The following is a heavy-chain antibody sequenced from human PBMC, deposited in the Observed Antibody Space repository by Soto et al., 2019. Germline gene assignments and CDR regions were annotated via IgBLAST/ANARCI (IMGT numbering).Heavy chain of an antibody. V-gene: IGHV1-8*01. J-gene: IGHJ4*02. D-gene: IGHD1-1*01. CDR2: MNPNTGNS. CDR3: ARRAETNGWNGFGADKYYFDF. Sequence: ASVKVSCKASGYTFTSYDIYWVRQATGQGLEWMGWMNPNTGNSGYAQKFQGRVTMTSDTSISTAHMELSSLRSEDTAVYYCARRAETNGWNGFGADKYYFDFWGQGTLVTFSS. CDR1: GYTFTSYD.